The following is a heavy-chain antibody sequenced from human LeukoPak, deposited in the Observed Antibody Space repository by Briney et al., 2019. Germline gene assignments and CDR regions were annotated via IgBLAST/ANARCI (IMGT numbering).Heavy chain of an antibody. CDR1: GGSISGYY. CDR3: ARGSPQVDY. D-gene: IGHD2-15*01. J-gene: IGHJ4*02. CDR2: IYYSGST. V-gene: IGHV4-59*01. Sequence: SETPSLTCTVSGGSISGYYWNWIRQPPGKGLESIGYIYYSGSTNYNPSLKSRVTISVDTSKNQFSLKLSSVTAADTAVYYCARGSPQVDYWGQGTLVTVSS.